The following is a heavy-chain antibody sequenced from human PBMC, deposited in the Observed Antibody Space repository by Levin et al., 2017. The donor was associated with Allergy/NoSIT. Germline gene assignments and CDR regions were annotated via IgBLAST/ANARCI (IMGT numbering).Heavy chain of an antibody. CDR3: ARVSCGGDCNYYYYGMDV. J-gene: IGHJ6*02. Sequence: EASVKVSCKASGYTFTSYDINWVRQATGQGLEWMGWMNPNSGNTGYAQKFQGRVTMTRNTSISTAYMELSSLRSEDTAVYYCARVSCGGDCNYYYYGMDVWGQGTTVTVSS. V-gene: IGHV1-8*01. CDR2: MNPNSGNT. D-gene: IGHD2-21*02. CDR1: GYTFTSYD.